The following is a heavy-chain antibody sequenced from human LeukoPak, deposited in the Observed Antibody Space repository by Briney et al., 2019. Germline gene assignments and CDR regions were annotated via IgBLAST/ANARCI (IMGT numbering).Heavy chain of an antibody. CDR1: GFTFSSYG. CDR3: ARFAVTTGHYFDY. J-gene: IGHJ4*02. D-gene: IGHD4-17*01. V-gene: IGHV3-21*01. Sequence: GGSLRLSCAASGFTFSSYGMSWVRQAPGKGLEWVSSISSSSSYIYYADSVKGRFTISRDNAKNSLYLQMNSLRAEDTAVYYCARFAVTTGHYFDYWGQGTLVTVSS. CDR2: ISSSSSYI.